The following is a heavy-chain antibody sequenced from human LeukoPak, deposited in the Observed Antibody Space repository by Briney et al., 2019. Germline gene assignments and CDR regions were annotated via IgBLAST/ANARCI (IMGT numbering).Heavy chain of an antibody. V-gene: IGHV3-48*01. CDR3: ARESDILTGCPDY. CDR1: GFTFSSYS. CDR2: ISSSSSTI. D-gene: IGHD3-9*01. J-gene: IGHJ4*02. Sequence: GGSLRLSCAASGFTFSSYSMNWVRQAPGKGLEWVSYISSSSSTIYYADSVKGRFTISRDNAKNSLYLQMNSPRAEDTAVYYCARESDILTGCPDYWGQGTLVTVSS.